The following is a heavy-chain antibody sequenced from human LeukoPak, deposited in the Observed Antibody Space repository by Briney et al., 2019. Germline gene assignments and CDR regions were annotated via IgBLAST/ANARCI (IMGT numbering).Heavy chain of an antibody. J-gene: IGHJ3*02. Sequence: GESLKISCKGSGYNFTIYWIAWARQMPGKGLEWMGIIYPGDSDTTYSPSFQGQVTISADKSINTAYVHWSSLKASDTAMYYCARRGSVDAFDIWGQGTMVTVSS. CDR3: ARRGSVDAFDI. CDR1: GYNFTIYW. V-gene: IGHV5-51*01. D-gene: IGHD3-10*01. CDR2: IYPGDSDT.